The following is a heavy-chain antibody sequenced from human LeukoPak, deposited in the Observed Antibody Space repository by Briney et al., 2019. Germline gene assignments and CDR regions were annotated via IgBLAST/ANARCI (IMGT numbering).Heavy chain of an antibody. CDR3: AKHFSQQDRNDAFDI. CDR1: GFTFSSYA. Sequence: GGSLRLSCAASGFTFSSYAMSWVRQAPGKELEWVSTTSGSGGSTYYADSVRGRFTISRDNSKNTLYLQMNSLRVEDTAVYYCAKHFSQQDRNDAFDIWGQGTMVTVSS. V-gene: IGHV3-23*01. J-gene: IGHJ3*02. D-gene: IGHD3-3*02. CDR2: TSGSGGST.